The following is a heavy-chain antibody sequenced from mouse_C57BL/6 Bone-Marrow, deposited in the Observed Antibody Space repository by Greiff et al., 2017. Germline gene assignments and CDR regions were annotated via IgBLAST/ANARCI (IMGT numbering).Heavy chain of an antibody. CDR2: INPNNGGT. V-gene: IGHV1-18*01. CDR1: GYTFTDYN. Sequence: VQLQQSGPELVKPGASVKIPCKASGYTFTDYNMDWVKQSHGTSLEWIGDINPNNGGTIYNQKFKGKATLTVDKSSSTAYMELRSQTSADTAVYYCARGDYGNYWYFDVWGTGTTVTVSS. CDR3: ARGDYGNYWYFDV. D-gene: IGHD1-1*02. J-gene: IGHJ1*03.